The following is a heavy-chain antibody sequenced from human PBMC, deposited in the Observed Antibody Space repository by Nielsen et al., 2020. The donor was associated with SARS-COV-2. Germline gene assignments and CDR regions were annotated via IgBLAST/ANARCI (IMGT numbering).Heavy chain of an antibody. CDR3: ARGPRGGSGWYFWFDP. CDR2: INAGNGNT. CDR1: GYTFTSYA. J-gene: IGHJ5*02. Sequence: ASVKVSCKASGYTFTSYAMHWVRQAPGQRLEWMGWINAGNGNTKYSQKFQGRVTITRDTSASTAYMELRSLRAEDTAVYYCARGPRGGSGWYFWFDPWGQGTLVTVSS. V-gene: IGHV1-3*01. D-gene: IGHD6-19*01.